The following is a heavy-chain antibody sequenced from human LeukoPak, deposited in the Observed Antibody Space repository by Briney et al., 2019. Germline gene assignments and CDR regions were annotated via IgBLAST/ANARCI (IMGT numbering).Heavy chain of an antibody. V-gene: IGHV3-48*03. Sequence: QSGGSLRLSCAASGFTFSSYEMNWVRQAPGKGLEWVSYISSSGSTIYYADSVKGRFTISRDNAKNSLYLQMNSLRAEDTAVYYCARGMEGATGFDYWGQGTLVTVSS. D-gene: IGHD1-26*01. J-gene: IGHJ4*02. CDR3: ARGMEGATGFDY. CDR2: ISSSGSTI. CDR1: GFTFSSYE.